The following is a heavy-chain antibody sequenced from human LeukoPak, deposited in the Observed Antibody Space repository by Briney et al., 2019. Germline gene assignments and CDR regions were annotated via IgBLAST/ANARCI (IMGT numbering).Heavy chain of an antibody. CDR1: GGSISSSSYY. J-gene: IGHJ6*03. V-gene: IGHV4-39*01. Sequence: PSETLSLTCTVSGGSISSSSYYWGWIRQPPGKGLEWIGSMYYSGSTYYNPSLKSRITISVDTSKNQFSLKLSSVTAADTAVYYCARRGVTPNYYMDVWGKGTTVTVSS. D-gene: IGHD2-21*02. CDR2: MYYSGST. CDR3: ARRGVTPNYYMDV.